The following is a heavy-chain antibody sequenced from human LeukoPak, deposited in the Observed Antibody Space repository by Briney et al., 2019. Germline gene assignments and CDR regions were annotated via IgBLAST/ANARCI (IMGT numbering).Heavy chain of an antibody. J-gene: IGHJ4*02. CDR1: GGSISSYY. V-gene: IGHV4-38-2*02. D-gene: IGHD6-13*01. CDR3: TRLYTSTWSIGH. Sequence: SETLSLTCTVSGGSISSYYWGWIRQPPGKGLEWIGSIYHSGNTYYNPSLKSRVTLSVDTSKNQISLELTSVTAADTAVYYCTRLYTSTWSIGHWGQGTLVTVSS. CDR2: IYHSGNT.